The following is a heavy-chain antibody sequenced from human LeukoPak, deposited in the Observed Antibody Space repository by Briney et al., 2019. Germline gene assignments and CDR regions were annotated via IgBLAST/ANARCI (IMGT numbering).Heavy chain of an antibody. CDR1: GLTFSSYW. V-gene: IGHV3-7*01. CDR2: IKQDGSEK. Sequence: PGGSLRLSCAASGLTFSSYWMSWVRQAPGKGLEWVANIKQDGSEKYYVDSVKGRFTISRDSAKNSLYLQMNSLRAEDTAVYYCARVSYYYYGSGSYSQDAFDIWGQGTMVTVSS. J-gene: IGHJ3*02. D-gene: IGHD3-10*01. CDR3: ARVSYYYYGSGSYSQDAFDI.